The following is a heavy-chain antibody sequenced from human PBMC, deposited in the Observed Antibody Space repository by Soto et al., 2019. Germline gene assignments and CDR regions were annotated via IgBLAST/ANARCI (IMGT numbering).Heavy chain of an antibody. CDR2: IYYSGST. Sequence: QVQLQESGPGLVKPSQTLSLTCTVSGGSISSGGYYWSWIRQHPGKGLEWIGYIYYSGSTYYNPSLKSRVTIAVDTSKNQFSLKLSSVTAADTAVYYCAREAARDGDYEVRYFDYWGQGTLVTVSS. J-gene: IGHJ4*02. V-gene: IGHV4-31*03. CDR1: GGSISSGGYY. CDR3: AREAARDGDYEVRYFDY. D-gene: IGHD4-17*01.